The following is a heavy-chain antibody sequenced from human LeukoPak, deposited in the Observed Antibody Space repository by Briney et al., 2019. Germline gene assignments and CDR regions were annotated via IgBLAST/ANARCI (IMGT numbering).Heavy chain of an antibody. CDR2: IYYSGST. Sequence: SETLFLTCTVSGGSISSYYWSWIRQSPGKGLEWIGYIYYSGSTDYNPSLKSRVTISVDTSKNQFSLRLSSVTAADTAVYYCARGIGLQYDTSGYYYYAFDMWGQGTMVTVSS. CDR1: GGSISSYY. CDR3: ARGIGLQYDTSGYYYYAFDM. J-gene: IGHJ3*02. V-gene: IGHV4-59*01. D-gene: IGHD3-22*01.